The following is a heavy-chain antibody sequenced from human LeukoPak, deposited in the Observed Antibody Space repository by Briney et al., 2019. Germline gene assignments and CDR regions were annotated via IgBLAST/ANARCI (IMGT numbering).Heavy chain of an antibody. CDR2: IYSGGST. D-gene: IGHD6-13*01. Sequence: GRSPRLSCAASGFTVSSNYMSWVRQAPGKGLEWVSVIYSGGSTYYADSVKGRFTISRDNSKNTLYLQMNSLRAEDTVVYYCAKTRPLDSSSWSHGDYWGQGTLVTVSS. CDR3: AKTRPLDSSSWSHGDY. CDR1: GFTVSSNY. J-gene: IGHJ4*02. V-gene: IGHV3-53*01.